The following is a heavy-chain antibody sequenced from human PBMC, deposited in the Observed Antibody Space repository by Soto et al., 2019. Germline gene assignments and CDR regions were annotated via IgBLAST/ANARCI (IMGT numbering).Heavy chain of an antibody. Sequence: EVQVVESGGGLVQPGGSLRLSCAASGFTFSSYSMNWVRQAPGKGLEWVSSISASSSYIYYADSLKGRFTISRDNAKNSLDLQMNSLRVEDTAVYYCARAKETGLYDAFDVWGQGTMVTVSS. CDR2: ISASSSYI. D-gene: IGHD7-27*01. J-gene: IGHJ3*01. CDR1: GFTFSSYS. V-gene: IGHV3-21*01. CDR3: ARAKETGLYDAFDV.